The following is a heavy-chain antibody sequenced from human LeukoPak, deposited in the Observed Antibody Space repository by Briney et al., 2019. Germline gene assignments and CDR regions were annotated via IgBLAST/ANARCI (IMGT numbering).Heavy chain of an antibody. CDR1: GGSISSSSYY. Sequence: SETLSLTCTVSGGSISSSSYYWGWISQPPGKGLEWIGSIYYSGSTYYNPSLKSRVTISVDTSKNQYSLKLSSVTAADTAVYYCARQYSGSYPYYFDYWGQGTLVTVSS. D-gene: IGHD1-26*01. CDR2: IYYSGST. CDR3: ARQYSGSYPYYFDY. V-gene: IGHV4-39*01. J-gene: IGHJ4*02.